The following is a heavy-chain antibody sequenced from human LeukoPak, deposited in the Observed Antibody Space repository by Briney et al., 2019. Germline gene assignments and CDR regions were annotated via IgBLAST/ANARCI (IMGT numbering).Heavy chain of an antibody. CDR1: GFTFNKYA. Sequence: GGSLRLSCAASGFTFNKYAMNWVRQPPGKGLEWVSSIAGTGGSTYYADSVKGRFTLSRDNSENTLYLQMNSLRAEDTAVYYCARDRSGYYYESYAFDIWGQGTMVTVSS. D-gene: IGHD3-22*01. J-gene: IGHJ3*02. CDR2: IAGTGGST. CDR3: ARDRSGYYYESYAFDI. V-gene: IGHV3-23*01.